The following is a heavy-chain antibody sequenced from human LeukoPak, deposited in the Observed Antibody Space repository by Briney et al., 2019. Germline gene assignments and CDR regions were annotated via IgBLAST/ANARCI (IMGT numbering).Heavy chain of an antibody. CDR1: GFTFSSYG. CDR2: IWYDGSNK. V-gene: IGHV3-33*01. D-gene: IGHD6-6*01. CDR3: ARRGKQLVPPVTYYYYMDV. J-gene: IGHJ6*03. Sequence: GGPLRLSCAASGFTFSSYGMHWVRQAPGKGLEWVAVIWYDGSNKYYADSVKGRFTISRDNSKNTLYLQMNSLRAEDTAVYYCARRGKQLVPPVTYYYYMDVWGKGTTVTVSS.